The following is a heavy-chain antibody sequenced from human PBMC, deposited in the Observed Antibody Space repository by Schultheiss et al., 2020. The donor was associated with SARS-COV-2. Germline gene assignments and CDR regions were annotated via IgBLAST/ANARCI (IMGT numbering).Heavy chain of an antibody. V-gene: IGHV3-11*04. D-gene: IGHD5-24*01. CDR1: GFTFSDYY. Sequence: GGSLRLSCAASGFTFSDYYMSWIRQAPGKGLEWVSYISSSGSTIYYADSVKGRFTISRDNAKNSLYLQMNSLRAEDTAVYYCASMGPEMATTHYYYYGMDVWGQGTTVTVSS. CDR2: ISSSGSTI. J-gene: IGHJ6*02. CDR3: ASMGPEMATTHYYYYGMDV.